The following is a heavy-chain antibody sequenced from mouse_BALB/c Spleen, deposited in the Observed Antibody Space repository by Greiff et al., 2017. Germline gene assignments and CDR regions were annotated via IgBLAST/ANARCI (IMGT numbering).Heavy chain of an antibody. CDR3: ARRDGGYAMDY. CDR2: INPGSGGT. Sequence: VQVVESGAELVRPGTSVKVSCKASGYAFTNYLIEWVKQRPGQGLEWIGVINPGSGGTNYNEKFKGKATLTADKSSSTAYMQLSSLTSDDSAVYFCARRDGGYAMDYWGQGTSVTVSS. CDR1: GYAFTNYL. J-gene: IGHJ4*01. D-gene: IGHD3-3*01. V-gene: IGHV1-54*01.